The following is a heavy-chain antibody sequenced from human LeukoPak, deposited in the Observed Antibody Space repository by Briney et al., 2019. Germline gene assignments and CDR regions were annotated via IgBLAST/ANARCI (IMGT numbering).Heavy chain of an antibody. CDR3: AKDTDSSGSYYWGY. Sequence: PGGSLRLSCAASGFTFSSCAMSWVRQAPGKGLEWVSAISGSGGSTYYADSVKGRFTISRDNSKNTLYLQMNSLRAEDTAVYYCAKDTDSSGSYYWGYWGQGTLVTVSS. CDR1: GFTFSSCA. V-gene: IGHV3-23*01. CDR2: ISGSGGST. D-gene: IGHD1-26*01. J-gene: IGHJ4*02.